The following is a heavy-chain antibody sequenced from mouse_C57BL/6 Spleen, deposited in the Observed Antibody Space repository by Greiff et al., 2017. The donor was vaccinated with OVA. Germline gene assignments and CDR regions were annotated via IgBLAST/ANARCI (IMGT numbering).Heavy chain of an antibody. V-gene: IGHV10-1*01. D-gene: IGHD1-1*01. J-gene: IGHJ4*01. CDR2: IRSKSNNYAT. CDR3: VRIVAHYYAMDY. Sequence: EVKLVESGGGLVQPKGSLKLSCAASGFSFNTYAMNWVRQAPGKGLEWVARIRSKSNNYATYYADSVKDRFTISRDDSESMLYLQMNNLKTEDTAMYYCVRIVAHYYAMDYWGQGTSVTVSS. CDR1: GFSFNTYA.